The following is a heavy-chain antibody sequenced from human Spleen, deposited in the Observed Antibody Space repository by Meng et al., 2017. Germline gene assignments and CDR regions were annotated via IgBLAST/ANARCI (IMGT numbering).Heavy chain of an antibody. V-gene: IGHV3-74*01. Sequence: EMQMVESGGGLVQHGGSLRLSCAASGFAFRGHWMHWVRQVSGKGLVWVSRISIGGTITKYADSVKGRFTISRIKAKDTLYLQMNSLTAEDTALYYCAQSWGGGGVDYWGQGTLVTVSS. D-gene: IGHD2-21*01. J-gene: IGHJ4*02. CDR2: ISIGGTIT. CDR3: AQSWGGGGVDY. CDR1: GFAFRGHW.